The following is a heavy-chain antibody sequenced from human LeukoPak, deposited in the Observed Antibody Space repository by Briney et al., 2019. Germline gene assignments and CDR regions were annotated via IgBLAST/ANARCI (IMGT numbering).Heavy chain of an antibody. CDR2: INHSGSA. Sequence: PSETLSLTCAVYGESFSGYYWSWIRQPPGKGLEWIGEINHSGSANYNSSLKSRVTISVDTSKNQFSLRLSSVTAADTAVYYCARDLLVGATVIDYWGQGTLVTISS. V-gene: IGHV4-34*01. D-gene: IGHD1-26*01. CDR3: ARDLLVGATVIDY. CDR1: GESFSGYY. J-gene: IGHJ4*02.